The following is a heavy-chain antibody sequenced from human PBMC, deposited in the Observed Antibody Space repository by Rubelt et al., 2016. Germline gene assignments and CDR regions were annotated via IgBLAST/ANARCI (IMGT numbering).Heavy chain of an antibody. CDR1: GFTFSSYA. CDR2: IRGSGGST. CDR3: AKGTGPRRGGTDY. Sequence: EVQLLESGGGLVQPGGSLRLSCAASGFTFSSYAMSWVRQAPGKGLEWVSAIRGSGGSTYYADSVKGRFTISGDNSKNTLYLQMNSLRAEDTAVYYCAKGTGPRRGGTDYWGQGTLVTVSS. J-gene: IGHJ4*02. V-gene: IGHV3-23*01. D-gene: IGHD3/OR15-3a*01.